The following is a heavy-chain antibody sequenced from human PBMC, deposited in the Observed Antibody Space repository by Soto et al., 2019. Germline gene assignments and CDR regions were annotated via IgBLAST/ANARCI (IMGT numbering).Heavy chain of an antibody. D-gene: IGHD3-3*01. CDR2: INPATGAA. J-gene: IGHJ3*02. V-gene: IGHV1-2*02. CDR3: ARGGGVGVAGSAAFDM. CDR1: GYPVTAYY. Sequence: QLHLVQSGAAVKKPGASVTVSCSASGYPVTAYYMHWVRQAPGRGLEWMGGINPATGAAKYTQTFQGRVTMTRDTSTSTVFMELSGLTSEDTAVFSCARGGGVGVAGSAAFDMWGQGTLVTVSS.